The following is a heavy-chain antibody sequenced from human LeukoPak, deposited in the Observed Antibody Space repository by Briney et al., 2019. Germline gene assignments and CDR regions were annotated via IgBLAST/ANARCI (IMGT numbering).Heavy chain of an antibody. CDR2: IIPIFGTA. Sequence: SVKVSCKASGGTFSSYAISWVRQAPGQGLEWMGGIIPIFGTANSAQKFQGRVTITADKSTSTAYMELSSLRSEDTAVYYCASLNSMVRGVTLSYWGQGTLVTVSS. J-gene: IGHJ4*02. CDR3: ASLNSMVRGVTLSY. CDR1: GGTFSSYA. V-gene: IGHV1-69*06. D-gene: IGHD3-10*01.